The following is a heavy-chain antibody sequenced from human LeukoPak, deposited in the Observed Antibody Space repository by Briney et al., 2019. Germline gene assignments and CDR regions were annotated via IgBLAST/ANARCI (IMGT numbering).Heavy chain of an antibody. CDR1: GGTFSSYA. CDR2: IIPIFGTA. J-gene: IGHJ4*02. CDR3: ASGEWDKRGYSGYDYYFDY. D-gene: IGHD5-12*01. V-gene: IGHV1-69*13. Sequence: ASVKVSCKASGGTFSSYAISWVRQAPGQGLEWMEGIIPIFGTANYAQKFQGRVTITADESTSTAYMELSSLRSEDTAVYYCASGEWDKRGYSGYDYYFDYWGQGTLVTVSS.